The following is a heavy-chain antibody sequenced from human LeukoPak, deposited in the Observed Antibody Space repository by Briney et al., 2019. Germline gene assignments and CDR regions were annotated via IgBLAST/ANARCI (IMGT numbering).Heavy chain of an antibody. CDR1: GGSISSYY. D-gene: IGHD6-19*01. CDR2: IYYSGST. J-gene: IGHJ3*02. Sequence: SETLSLTCTVFGGSISSYYWSWIRQPPGKGLEWIGYIYYSGSTNYNPSLKSRVTISVDTSKNQFSLKLSSVTAADTAVYYCAREVAVAGVDAFDIWGQGTMVTVSS. CDR3: AREVAVAGVDAFDI. V-gene: IGHV4-59*01.